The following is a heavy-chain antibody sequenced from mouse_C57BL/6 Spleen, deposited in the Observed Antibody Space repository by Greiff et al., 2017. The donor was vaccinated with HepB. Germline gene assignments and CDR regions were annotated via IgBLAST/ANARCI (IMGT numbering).Heavy chain of an antibody. CDR3: ARSGRPDFDY. V-gene: IGHV5-17*01. J-gene: IGHJ2*01. CDR2: ISSGSSTI. Sequence: EVMLVESGGGLVKPGGSLKLSCAASGFTFSDYGMHWVRQAPEKGLEWVAYISSGSSTIYYADTVKGRFTISRDNAKNTLFLQMTSLRSEDTAMYYCARSGRPDFDYWGQGTTLTVSS. CDR1: GFTFSDYG. D-gene: IGHD3-1*01.